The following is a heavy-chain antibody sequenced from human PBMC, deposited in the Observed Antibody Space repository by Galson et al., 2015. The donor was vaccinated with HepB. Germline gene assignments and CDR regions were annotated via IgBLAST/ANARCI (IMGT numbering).Heavy chain of an antibody. J-gene: IGHJ3*02. V-gene: IGHV3-9*01. D-gene: IGHD1-26*01. CDR2: INWNSGDI. Sequence: SLRLSCAASGFIFDDYAMHWVRQAPGKGLEWVSGINWNSGDIYYADSVRGRFTISRDNAKNSLYLQMNSLRAEDTALYYCTRDRGLGLRTFDIWGQGTMVTVSS. CDR1: GFIFDDYA. CDR3: TRDRGLGLRTFDI.